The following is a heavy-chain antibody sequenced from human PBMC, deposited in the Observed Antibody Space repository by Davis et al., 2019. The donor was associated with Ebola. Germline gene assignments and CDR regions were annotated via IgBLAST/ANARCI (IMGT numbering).Heavy chain of an antibody. J-gene: IGHJ6*02. CDR3: TTARGGYSYGAHYYYYGMDV. D-gene: IGHD5-18*01. CDR1: GFTFSKAW. V-gene: IGHV3-15*07. CDR2: IKSKTDGGTT. Sequence: GESLKISCAASGFTFSKAWMNWVRQAPGKGLEWVGRIKSKTDGGTTDYAAPVKGRFTISRDDSKNTLYLQMNSLKTEDTAAYYCTTARGGYSYGAHYYYYGMDVWGQGTTVTVSS.